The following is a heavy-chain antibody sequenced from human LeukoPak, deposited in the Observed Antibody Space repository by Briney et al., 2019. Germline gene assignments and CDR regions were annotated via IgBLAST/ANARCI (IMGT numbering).Heavy chain of an antibody. J-gene: IGHJ6*02. CDR2: INPNSGGT. Sequence: ASVKVSCKASGYTFTGYYMHWVRQAPGQGLEWMGWINPNSGGTNYAQKFQGWVTMTRDTSISTAYMELSSLRSEDTAVYYCARDLPNYDFWSGYGMDVWGQGTTVTVSS. CDR3: ARDLPNYDFWSGYGMDV. CDR1: GYTFTGYY. D-gene: IGHD3-3*01. V-gene: IGHV1-2*04.